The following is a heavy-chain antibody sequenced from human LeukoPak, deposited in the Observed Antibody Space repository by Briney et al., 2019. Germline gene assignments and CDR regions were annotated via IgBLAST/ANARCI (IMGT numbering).Heavy chain of an antibody. CDR3: ARTPICGGDCWGYYFDY. CDR2: IYYSGST. D-gene: IGHD2-21*02. CDR1: GGSISSYY. Sequence: SETLSLTCTVPGGSISSYYWSWIRQPPGKGLEWIGSIYYSGSTYYNPSLKSRVTISVDTSKNQFSLKLSSVTAADTAVYYCARTPICGGDCWGYYFDYWGQGTLVTVSS. V-gene: IGHV4-39*07. J-gene: IGHJ4*02.